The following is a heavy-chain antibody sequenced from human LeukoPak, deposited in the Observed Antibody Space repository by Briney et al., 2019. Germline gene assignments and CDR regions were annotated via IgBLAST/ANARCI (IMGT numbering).Heavy chain of an antibody. J-gene: IGHJ4*02. CDR3: AMEGARGGGFDY. CDR2: IYYSGST. CDR1: GGSISSGGYS. D-gene: IGHD3-10*01. V-gene: IGHV4-61*08. Sequence: SQTLSLTCAVSGGSISSGGYSWSWIRQPPGKGLEWIGYIYYSGSTNYNPSLKSRVTISVDTSKNQFSLKLSSVTAADTAVYYCAMEGARGGGFDYWGQGTLVTVSS.